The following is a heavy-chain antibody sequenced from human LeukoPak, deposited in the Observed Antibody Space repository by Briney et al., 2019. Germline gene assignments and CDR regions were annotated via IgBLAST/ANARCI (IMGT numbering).Heavy chain of an antibody. V-gene: IGHV4-39*01. CDR2: IYYSGST. Sequence: PSETLSLTCTVSGGSISSSSYYWGWIRQPPGQGLEWIGSIYYSGSTYYDPSLKSRVTISVDTSKNQFSLKLSSVTAADTAVYYCARQGWNYYFDYWGQGTLVTVSS. CDR1: GGSISSSSYY. CDR3: ARQGWNYYFDY. D-gene: IGHD1-7*01. J-gene: IGHJ4*02.